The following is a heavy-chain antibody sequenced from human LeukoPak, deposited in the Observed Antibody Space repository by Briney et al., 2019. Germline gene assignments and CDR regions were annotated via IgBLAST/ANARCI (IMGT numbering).Heavy chain of an antibody. V-gene: IGHV3-74*01. D-gene: IGHD3-22*01. Sequence: GGSLRLSCAASGFDFSSNWMHWVRHAPGQGLVWVSRIKGDGISTNYADSVKGRFTISRDIAKNTLYLQMNSLRAEDTALYYCARDRIDQWLTFDIRGQGTMVTVSS. CDR1: GFDFSSNW. CDR3: ARDRIDQWLTFDI. CDR2: IKGDGIST. J-gene: IGHJ3*02.